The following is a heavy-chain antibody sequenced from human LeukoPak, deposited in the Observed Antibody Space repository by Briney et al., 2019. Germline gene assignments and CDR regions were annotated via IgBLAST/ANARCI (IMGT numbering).Heavy chain of an antibody. J-gene: IGHJ6*03. Sequence: SQTLSLTCTVSGGSIGSGYYYWPWIRQPAGTGLEWIGRIYTSGSTHYNPSLKSRVSISIDTSENQFSLNLSSVTAADTAVYYCARGEETHYFYYFYMDVWGKGTTVTVSS. V-gene: IGHV4-61*02. CDR3: ARGEETHYFYYFYMDV. CDR1: GGSIGSGYYY. D-gene: IGHD2/OR15-2a*01. CDR2: IYTSGST.